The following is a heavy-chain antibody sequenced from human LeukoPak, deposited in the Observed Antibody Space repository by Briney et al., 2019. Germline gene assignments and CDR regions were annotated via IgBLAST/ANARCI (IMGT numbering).Heavy chain of an antibody. V-gene: IGHV1-8*01. CDR3: ATAIAAAGLDGFDY. CDR2: MNPNSGNT. J-gene: IGHJ4*02. CDR1: GYTFTSYD. D-gene: IGHD6-13*01. Sequence: GASVKVSCKASGYTFTSYDINWVRLATGQGLEWMGWMNPNSGNTGYAQKFQGRVTMTRNTSISTAYMELSSLRSEDTAVYYCATAIAAAGLDGFDYWGQGTLVTVSS.